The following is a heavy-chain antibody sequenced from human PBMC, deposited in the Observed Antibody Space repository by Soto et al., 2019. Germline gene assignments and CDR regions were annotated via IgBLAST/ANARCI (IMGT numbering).Heavy chain of an antibody. CDR2: IWFDGSNE. J-gene: IGHJ2*01. V-gene: IGHV3-33*01. Sequence: QVQLVESGGGVVQPGRSLRLSCVASGITFSGYGMHWVRQAPGKGLEWVAVIWFDGSNEYYADSVKGRFAISRDNSQNPLCLQTTSLRAKDTALYYCAGGEHMGQQPWYFDLGGRGTLVTVSS. CDR3: AGGEHMGQQPWYFDL. D-gene: IGHD6-13*01. CDR1: GITFSGYG.